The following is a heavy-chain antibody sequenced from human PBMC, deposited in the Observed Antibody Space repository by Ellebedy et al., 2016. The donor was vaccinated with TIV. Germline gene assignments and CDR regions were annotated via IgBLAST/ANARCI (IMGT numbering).Heavy chain of an antibody. Sequence: GSLRLSCTVSGGSISSYYWGWIRQPPGKGLEWIGSIYYSGSTYYNPSLKSRVTISVDTSKNQFSLKLSSVTAADTAVYYCARLSSGWENWFDPWGQGTLVTVSS. V-gene: IGHV4-39*01. J-gene: IGHJ5*02. CDR1: GGSISSYY. D-gene: IGHD6-19*01. CDR3: ARLSSGWENWFDP. CDR2: IYYSGST.